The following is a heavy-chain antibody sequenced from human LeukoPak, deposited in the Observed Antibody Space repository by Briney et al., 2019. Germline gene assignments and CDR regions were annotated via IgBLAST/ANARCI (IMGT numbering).Heavy chain of an antibody. D-gene: IGHD4-23*01. Sequence: KPSETLSPTYTVSAGAMTSYFWRWIRQPPGKGLEWIGHIYYSGSTDYNDSLRSPVTISVDTSKYPFSLKLASVTAADTAKYYSTRRQRHGGNDFDYWVQGALVTVSS. CDR2: IYYSGST. CDR3: TRRQRHGGNDFDY. V-gene: IGHV4-59*08. J-gene: IGHJ4*02. CDR1: AGAMTSYF.